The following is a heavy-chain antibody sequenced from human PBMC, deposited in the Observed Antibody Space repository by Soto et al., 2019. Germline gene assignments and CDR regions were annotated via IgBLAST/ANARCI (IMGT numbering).Heavy chain of an antibody. CDR3: ARDEELLWFGELTRYGMDV. J-gene: IGHJ6*02. D-gene: IGHD3-10*01. Sequence: QVQLVQSGAEVKKPGASVKVSCKASGYTFTSYGISWVRQAPGQGLEWMGWISAYNGNTNYAQKLQGRVTMTTDTSTSTAYIELRSLRSDDTAVYYCARDEELLWFGELTRYGMDVWGQVTTVTVSS. CDR2: ISAYNGNT. V-gene: IGHV1-18*01. CDR1: GYTFTSYG.